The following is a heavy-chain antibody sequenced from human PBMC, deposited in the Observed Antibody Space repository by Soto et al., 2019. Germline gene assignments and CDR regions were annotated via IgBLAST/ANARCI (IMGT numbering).Heavy chain of an antibody. CDR3: VRFYGSGSYSLVDN. Sequence: QVQLVQSGADVKQSGSSVKVSCKASGGTFNTDGFNWVRQAPGQGLEWMGGIIPMFGTPHYAQKFQARVTIVADEFTRTVYMELSSLQSEDTAVYYCVRFYGSGSYSLVDNWGQGTLVTVSS. J-gene: IGHJ4*02. CDR1: GGTFNTDG. V-gene: IGHV1-69*01. D-gene: IGHD3-10*01. CDR2: IIPMFGTP.